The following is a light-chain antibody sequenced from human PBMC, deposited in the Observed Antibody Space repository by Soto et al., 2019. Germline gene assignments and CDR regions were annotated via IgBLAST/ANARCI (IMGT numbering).Light chain of an antibody. CDR3: QQYYSTPLT. J-gene: IGKJ3*01. CDR2: WAS. V-gene: IGKV4-1*01. CDR1: QSVFYSSSTKNY. Sequence: DIVMTQSPDSLAVSLGERATINCKSSQSVFYSSSTKNYLAWYQQKPGQPPKLLIYWASTRESGVPDPFTGSGSRTEFTLTFICPRAEGSPFYYCQQYYSTPLTLGPGTKVDV.